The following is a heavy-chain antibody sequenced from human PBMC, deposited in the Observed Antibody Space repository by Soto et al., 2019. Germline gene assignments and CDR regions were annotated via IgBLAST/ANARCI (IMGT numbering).Heavy chain of an antibody. J-gene: IGHJ3*01. CDR1: EFTFRTYG. CDR2: ISSWSNYI. Sequence: EVQLVESGGGLVKPGGSLRLSCVASEFTFRTYGMSWVRQAPGKGLEWVSSISSWSNYIFYADSVRGRFTISRDDSKNSLYLQMHSLRADDTATYYCASAPHRAVADAFDVWGQGAMVTVSS. V-gene: IGHV3-21*02. D-gene: IGHD6-19*01. CDR3: ASAPHRAVADAFDV.